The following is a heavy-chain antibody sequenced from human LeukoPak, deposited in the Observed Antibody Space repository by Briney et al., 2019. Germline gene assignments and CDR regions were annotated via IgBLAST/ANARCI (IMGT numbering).Heavy chain of an antibody. CDR1: GFTFSSYA. CDR2: ISYDGSNK. D-gene: IGHD3-3*01. Sequence: PGGSLRLSCAASGFTFSSYAMHWVRQAPGKGLEWVAVISYDGSNKYYADSVKGRFTISRDNSKNTLYLQMNSLRAEDTAVYYCARDANDFWSGYLDYWGQGTLVTVSS. J-gene: IGHJ4*02. CDR3: ARDANDFWSGYLDY. V-gene: IGHV3-30*04.